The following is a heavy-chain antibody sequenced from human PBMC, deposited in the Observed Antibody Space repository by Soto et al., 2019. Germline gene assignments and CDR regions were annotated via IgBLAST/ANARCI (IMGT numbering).Heavy chain of an antibody. D-gene: IGHD5-18*01. CDR1: GFTFSSYA. Sequence: QVQLVESGGGVVQPGRSLRLSCAASGFTFSSYAMHWVRQAPGKGLEWVAVISYDGSNKYYADSVKGRFTISRDNSKNTLYLQMNSLRAEDTAVYYCARVGRGYSYGYYYFDYWGQGTLVTVSS. V-gene: IGHV3-30-3*01. J-gene: IGHJ4*02. CDR2: ISYDGSNK. CDR3: ARVGRGYSYGYYYFDY.